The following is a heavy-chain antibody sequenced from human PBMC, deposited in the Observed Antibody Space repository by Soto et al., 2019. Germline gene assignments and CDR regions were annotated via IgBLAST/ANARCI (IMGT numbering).Heavy chain of an antibody. V-gene: IGHV1-18*01. J-gene: IGHJ4*02. CDR3: ARDSMVRGVPERFDY. CDR2: ISAYNGNT. CDR1: VYTFSSYG. D-gene: IGHD3-10*01. Sequence: ASVKVSCKASVYTFSSYGISWGRQDPGQGLEWMGWISAYNGNTNYAQTLQGRVTMTTDTSTSTAYMELRSLRSDDTAVYYCARDSMVRGVPERFDYWGQGTLVTVSS.